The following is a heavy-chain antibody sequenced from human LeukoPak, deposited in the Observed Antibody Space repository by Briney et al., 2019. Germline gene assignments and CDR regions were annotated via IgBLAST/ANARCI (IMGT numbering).Heavy chain of an antibody. CDR3: ARGGPGVDFDY. D-gene: IGHD3-10*01. J-gene: IGHJ4*02. Sequence: ASVKVSCKASGYTFTSYDINWGRQATGQGGGWVGWMNPNSGDTGYAQKFQGRVTMTRNTSISTAYMELSSLRSEDTAVYYCARGGPGVDFDYWGQGTLVTVSS. CDR1: GYTFTSYD. V-gene: IGHV1-8*01. CDR2: MNPNSGDT.